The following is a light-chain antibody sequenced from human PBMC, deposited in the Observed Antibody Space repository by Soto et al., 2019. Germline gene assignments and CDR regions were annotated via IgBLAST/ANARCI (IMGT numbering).Light chain of an antibody. J-gene: IGLJ1*01. CDR2: EVT. V-gene: IGLV2-14*01. CDR3: RSYTVSVAPYV. CDR1: SSDVGNGYDS. Sequence: QSALTQPASVSGSPGQSIIISCSGSSSDVGNGYDSVSWYQQHPGKAPKLIIYEVTNRPSGVSSRFSGSKSGNTASLTISGLQAEDEADHYCRSYTVSVAPYVFGTGTKVTVL.